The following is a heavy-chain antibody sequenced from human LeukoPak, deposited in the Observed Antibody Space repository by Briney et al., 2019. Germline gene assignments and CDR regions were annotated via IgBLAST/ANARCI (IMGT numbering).Heavy chain of an antibody. J-gene: IGHJ4*02. D-gene: IGHD2-15*01. CDR1: GGSISSHY. Sequence: SETLSLTCTVSGGSISSHYWSWIRQPPGKGLEWIGYIYYSGSANYNPSLKSRVTISGDTSKNQFSLKLSSVTAADSAVYYCASTYRYCSGGSCSYYFDYWGQGTLVPVSS. CDR2: IYYSGSA. CDR3: ASTYRYCSGGSCSYYFDY. V-gene: IGHV4-59*11.